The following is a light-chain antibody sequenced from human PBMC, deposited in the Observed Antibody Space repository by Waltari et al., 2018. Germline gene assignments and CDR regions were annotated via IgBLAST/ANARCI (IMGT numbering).Light chain of an antibody. CDR1: SSDIGGYNR. J-gene: IGLJ1*01. CDR3: SSYASSSTFI. Sequence: QAALTQSPSVSGSPGQSVPISCTGTSSDIGGYNRVPWYQQHPGKAPKLMIYEVTNRPSGVSDRFSGSKSGNTASLIISGLQAEDEADYYCSSYASSSTFIFGAGTRLTVL. CDR2: EVT. V-gene: IGLV2-14*01.